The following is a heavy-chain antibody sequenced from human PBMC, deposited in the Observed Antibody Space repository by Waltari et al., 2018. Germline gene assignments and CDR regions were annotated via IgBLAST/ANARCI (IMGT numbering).Heavy chain of an antibody. Sequence: QVQLVKSGAEVKKHGSSVTVSCKASGGTCSSYAISWVRQAAGQWLEWMGGSIPIFGTANYAQKFQGILTMTPDEATITAYMELSSLRSEDTAVYYCARGSVGGFAYWGQVTLVTVSS. D-gene: IGHD1-26*01. CDR3: ARGSVGGFAY. V-gene: IGHV1-69*05. CDR1: GGTCSSYA. CDR2: SIPIFGTA. J-gene: IGHJ4*02.